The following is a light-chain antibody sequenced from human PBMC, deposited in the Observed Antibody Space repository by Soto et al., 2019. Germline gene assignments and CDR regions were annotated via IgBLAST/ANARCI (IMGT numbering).Light chain of an antibody. Sequence: EIVLAQSPGTLSLSPGERATLSCRASQTVSSSFLAWYQQKPGQAPRLFIYGASSRATGIPDRFSGSGSGTDFTLTIGRLEPEDFAVYYCQQYGTLPITFGQGTLLEVK. J-gene: IGKJ5*01. CDR1: QTVSSSF. V-gene: IGKV3-20*01. CDR3: QQYGTLPIT. CDR2: GAS.